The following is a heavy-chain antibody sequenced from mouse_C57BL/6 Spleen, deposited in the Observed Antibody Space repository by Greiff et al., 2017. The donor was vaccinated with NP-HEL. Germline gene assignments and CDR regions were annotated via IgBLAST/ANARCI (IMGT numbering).Heavy chain of an antibody. D-gene: IGHD1-1*01. Sequence: QVQLKESGAELVRPGASVTLSCKASGYTFTDYEMHWVKQTPVHGLEWIGAIDPETGGTAYSQKFKGKAILTADKSSSTAYMELRSLTSEDSAVYYCTSLGSSYAMDYWGQGTSVTVSS. CDR1: GYTFTDYE. V-gene: IGHV1-15*01. CDR3: TSLGSSYAMDY. CDR2: IDPETGGT. J-gene: IGHJ4*01.